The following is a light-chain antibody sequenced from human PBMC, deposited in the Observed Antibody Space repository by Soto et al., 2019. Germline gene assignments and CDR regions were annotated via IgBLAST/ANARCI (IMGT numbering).Light chain of an antibody. CDR3: AAWDDSLSGEV. Sequence: QPVLTQPPSASGTPXQRVTXXCSGSSSNIGSNYVYWYQQLPGTAPKLLIYRNNQRPSGVPDRFSGSKSGTSASLAISGLRSEDEADYYCAAWDDSLSGEVFGTGTKVTVL. CDR1: SSNIGSNY. V-gene: IGLV1-47*01. J-gene: IGLJ1*01. CDR2: RNN.